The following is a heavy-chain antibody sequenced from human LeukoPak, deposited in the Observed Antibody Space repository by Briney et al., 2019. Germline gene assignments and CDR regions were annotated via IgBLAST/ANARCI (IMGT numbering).Heavy chain of an antibody. D-gene: IGHD1-26*01. V-gene: IGHV4-38-2*02. CDR1: GYSISSGYY. CDR3: ARFPLYSGSYYTFDY. J-gene: IGHJ4*02. Sequence: SETLSLTCTVSGYSISSGYYWGWIRQPPGKGLEGIGSIYHSGSTYYNPSLKSRVTISVDTSKNQFSLKLSSVTAADTAVYYCARFPLYSGSYYTFDYWGQGTLVTVSS. CDR2: IYHSGST.